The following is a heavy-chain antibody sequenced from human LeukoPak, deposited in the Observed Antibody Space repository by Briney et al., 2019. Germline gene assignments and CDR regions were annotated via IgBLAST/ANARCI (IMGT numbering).Heavy chain of an antibody. J-gene: IGHJ4*02. Sequence: PSETLSLTCTVSGGSISSYYWSWIRQPAGKALEWIGRIYASGSTNYNPSLKSRVTMSVDTSKNQFSLNLSSVTAADTAVYYCARDGLLTGYYLGFDYWGQGTLVTVSS. D-gene: IGHD3-9*01. CDR2: IYASGST. V-gene: IGHV4-4*07. CDR1: GGSISSYY. CDR3: ARDGLLTGYYLGFDY.